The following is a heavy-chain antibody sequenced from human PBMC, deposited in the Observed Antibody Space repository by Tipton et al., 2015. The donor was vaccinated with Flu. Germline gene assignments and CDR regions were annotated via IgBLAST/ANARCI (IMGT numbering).Heavy chain of an antibody. CDR2: INPNSGGT. CDR1: GYTFTGYY. CDR3: AGGMGGYCRGGSCFRDRYFDY. V-gene: IGHV1-2*02. Sequence: QLVQSGAEVKKPGASVKVSCKASGYTFTGYYMHWVRQAPGQGLEWMGWINPNSGGTNYAQKFQGRVTMTRDTSISTAYMELSRLRSGGPAVYFCAGGMGGYCRGGSCFRDRYFDYWGQGTLVTVSS. D-gene: IGHD2-15*01. J-gene: IGHJ4*02.